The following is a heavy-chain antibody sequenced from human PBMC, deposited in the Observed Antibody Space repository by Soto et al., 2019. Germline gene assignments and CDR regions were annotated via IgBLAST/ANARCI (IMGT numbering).Heavy chain of an antibody. V-gene: IGHV3-30-3*02. D-gene: IGHD3-16*01. Sequence: PGGSLRLSCAASGFTFSNYAMHWVRQAPGKGLEWVTVVSNDGYTKYYTDSVKGRFAVSRDNSQNTLYVQMNSLTVDDTALYYCAKSRGSSLPASRYFESWGPGTLVTVSS. CDR3: AKSRGSSLPASRYFES. CDR1: GFTFSNYA. J-gene: IGHJ4*02. CDR2: VSNDGYTK.